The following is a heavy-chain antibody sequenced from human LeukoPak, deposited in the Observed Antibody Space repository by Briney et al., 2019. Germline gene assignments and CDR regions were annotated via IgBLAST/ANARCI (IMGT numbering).Heavy chain of an antibody. CDR3: ARVGVVVVPAAIGYYYYYMDV. D-gene: IGHD2-2*02. CDR1: GYSISSGYY. Sequence: SETLSLTCTVSGYSISSGYYWGWIRQPPGKGLEWIGIIYHSGRTDYNPSLKSRVTISEDTSKNQFSLKLSSVTAADTAVYYCARVGVVVVPAAIGYYYYYMDVWGKGTTVTVSS. CDR2: IYHSGRT. V-gene: IGHV4-38-2*02. J-gene: IGHJ6*03.